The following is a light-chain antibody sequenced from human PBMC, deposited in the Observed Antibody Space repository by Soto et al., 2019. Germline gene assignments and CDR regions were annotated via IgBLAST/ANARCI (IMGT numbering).Light chain of an antibody. CDR3: SSYAGYNNGDV. Sequence: QSVLTQPPSASGSPGQSVTISCTGTSSDVGGYDYVSWYQQHPGKAPKLMIYEVSKRPSGVPDRLSGSKSGNTASLTVSGRQAEDEADYYCSSYAGYNNGDVFGTGTTLNVL. CDR1: SSDVGGYDY. V-gene: IGLV2-8*01. J-gene: IGLJ1*01. CDR2: EVS.